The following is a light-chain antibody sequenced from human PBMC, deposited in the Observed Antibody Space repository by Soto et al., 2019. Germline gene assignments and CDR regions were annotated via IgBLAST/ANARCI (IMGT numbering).Light chain of an antibody. V-gene: IGKV3-20*01. CDR3: QQYGSSPYT. J-gene: IGKJ2*01. CDR1: QSVSSSY. Sequence: EIVLTQSPGTLSLSPGERATLSCRASQSVSSSYLAWYQQKPGQAPRLLISGASSRATGIPDRFSGSGSGTDFTLAISRLEPEDFAVYYCQQYGSSPYTFGLGTKLQIK. CDR2: GAS.